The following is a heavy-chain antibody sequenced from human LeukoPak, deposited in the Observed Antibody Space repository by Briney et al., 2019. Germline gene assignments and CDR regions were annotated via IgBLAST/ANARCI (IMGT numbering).Heavy chain of an antibody. Sequence: SETLSLXCAVYGGSFSGYYWSWIRPPPGKGLEWIGEINHSGSTNYNPSLKSRVTISVDASKNQFSLKLSSVTAADTAVYYCARVGYSTDYWGQGTLVTVSS. CDR2: INHSGST. CDR3: ARVGYSTDY. D-gene: IGHD2-2*03. J-gene: IGHJ4*02. V-gene: IGHV4-34*01. CDR1: GGSFSGYY.